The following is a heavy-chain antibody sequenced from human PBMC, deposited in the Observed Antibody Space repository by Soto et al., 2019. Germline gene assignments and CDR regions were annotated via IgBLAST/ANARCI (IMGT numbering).Heavy chain of an antibody. CDR2: INTHNGNT. CDR3: TREGSAPYYYYGMDV. CDR1: GYTFTTYA. Sequence: ASVKVSCKASGYTFTTYAINWVRQAPGQGLEWLGWINTHNGNTNYAQNLQGRVTMTADTSTSTAYMELRSLRSDDTAVYYCTREGSAPYYYYGMDVWGQGTTVTVSS. V-gene: IGHV1-18*01. J-gene: IGHJ6*02. D-gene: IGHD3-10*01.